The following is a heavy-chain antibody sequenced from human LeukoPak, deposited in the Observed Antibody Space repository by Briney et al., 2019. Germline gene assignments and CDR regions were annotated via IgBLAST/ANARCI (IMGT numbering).Heavy chain of an antibody. CDR1: GGSISSSSYY. CDR2: IYYSGST. CDR3: ARQDYGSGIPFGMDV. D-gene: IGHD3-10*01. J-gene: IGHJ6*02. Sequence: SETLSLTRTVSGGSISSSSYYWGWIRQPPGKGLEWIGSIYYSGSTYHNPSLKSRVTISVDTSKNQFSLKLSSVTAADTAVYYCARQDYGSGIPFGMDVWGQGTTVTVSS. V-gene: IGHV4-39*01.